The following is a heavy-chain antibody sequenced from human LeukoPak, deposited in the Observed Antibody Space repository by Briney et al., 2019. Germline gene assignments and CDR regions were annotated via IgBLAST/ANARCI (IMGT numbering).Heavy chain of an antibody. J-gene: IGHJ6*03. V-gene: IGHV3-21*01. CDR2: ISSRSSFI. Sequence: GGSLRLSCAASEFTFSSYSMNWVRQAPGKGLEWVSSISSRSSFIYYADSVKGRFTISRDNAKNSLYLQMNSLRAEDTAVYYCAKEDRYDSSGYYYLYYYYYYMDVWAKGPRSPSP. D-gene: IGHD3-22*01. CDR1: EFTFSSYS. CDR3: AKEDRYDSSGYYYLYYYYYYMDV.